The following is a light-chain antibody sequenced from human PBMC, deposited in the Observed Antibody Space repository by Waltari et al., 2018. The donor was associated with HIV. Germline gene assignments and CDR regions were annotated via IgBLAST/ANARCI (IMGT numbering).Light chain of an antibody. Sequence: QSVLTQPPSLSGAPGQKVTISCTGSSSNIGAPSDVHWYQQLPETAPKLLIDLKKNRPSGVPDRFSGSRSGTSASLTITGLQAEDEAVYYCQSHDNSLGGSVFGGGTKVTVL. CDR3: QSHDNSLGGSV. V-gene: IGLV1-40*01. J-gene: IGLJ3*02. CDR1: SSNIGAPSD. CDR2: LKK.